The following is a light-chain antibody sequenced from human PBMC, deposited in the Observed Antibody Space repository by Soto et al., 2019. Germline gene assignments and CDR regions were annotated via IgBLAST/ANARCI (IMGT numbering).Light chain of an antibody. CDR3: QQYKDYTWT. CDR1: QSVDRY. Sequence: DIQSTQSPSTLSADVGYSVSITFRCSQSVDRYLAWYQQKPGKAPHLLIYDASSLESGVPSRFSGSGSGTEFTLTISSLQTDDFTTFYCQQYKDYTWTFGQGTKVDIK. CDR2: DAS. J-gene: IGKJ1*01. V-gene: IGKV1-5*01.